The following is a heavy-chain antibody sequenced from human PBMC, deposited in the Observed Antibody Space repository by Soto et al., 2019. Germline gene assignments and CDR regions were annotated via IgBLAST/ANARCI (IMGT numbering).Heavy chain of an antibody. Sequence: QVHLVQSGTEVRKPGSSVTVSCKVSGGTFSTYTSSLVRQAPGQGLQWMGGITPILRETTYAQNFQGRVFIAADISATTAYMQLSDLAPEDTAVYYCGRVPRYSFPTSDSLDQWGQGTRVTVSS. J-gene: IGHJ4*02. V-gene: IGHV1-69*06. CDR1: GGTFSTYT. CDR2: ITPILRET. CDR3: GRVPRYSFPTSDSLDQ. D-gene: IGHD5-18*01.